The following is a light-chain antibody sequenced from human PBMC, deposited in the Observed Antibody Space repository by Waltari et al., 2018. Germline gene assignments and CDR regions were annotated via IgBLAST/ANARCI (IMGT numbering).Light chain of an antibody. CDR2: AAS. V-gene: IGKV1-39*01. CDR3: QQSYNTPPVT. J-gene: IGKJ1*01. Sequence: DILMTQSPSSLSASVGDRVTITGRASQSISNCLNWYQQKPGKAPNLLIYAASSLETGVPSRFSGSGSGTDFTLTISSLQPDDFGTYYCQQSYNTPPVTFGPGTKVDIK. CDR1: QSISNC.